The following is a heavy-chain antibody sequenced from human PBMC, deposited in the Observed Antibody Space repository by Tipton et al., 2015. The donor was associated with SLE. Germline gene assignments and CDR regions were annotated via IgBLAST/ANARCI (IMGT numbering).Heavy chain of an antibody. J-gene: IGHJ4*02. CDR2: ISGSGGST. V-gene: IGHV3-23*01. D-gene: IGHD2-15*01. CDR1: GFTFSSYA. Sequence: GSLRLSCAASGFTFSSYAMSWVRQAPGKGLEWVSVISGSGGSTYYADSVKGRFTISRDNSKNTLYLQMNSLRAEDTAVYYCARAVGYSYYFDYWGQGTLVTVSS. CDR3: ARAVGYSYYFDY.